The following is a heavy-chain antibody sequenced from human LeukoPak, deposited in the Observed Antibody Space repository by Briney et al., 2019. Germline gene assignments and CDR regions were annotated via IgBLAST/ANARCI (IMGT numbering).Heavy chain of an antibody. CDR2: ISAYNGNT. CDR3: ARGRAYDILTGYSSFGY. V-gene: IGHV1-18*04. D-gene: IGHD3-9*01. J-gene: IGHJ4*02. Sequence: ASVKVSCKASGYTFTSYGISWVRQAPGQELEWMGWISAYNGNTNYAQKLQGRVTMTTDTSTSTAYMELRSLRSDDTAVYYCARGRAYDILTGYSSFGYWGQGTLVTVSS. CDR1: GYTFTSYG.